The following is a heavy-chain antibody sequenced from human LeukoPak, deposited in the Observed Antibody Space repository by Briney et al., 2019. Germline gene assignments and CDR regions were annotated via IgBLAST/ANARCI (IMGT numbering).Heavy chain of an antibody. CDR1: GGSFSGYY. V-gene: IGHV4-34*01. CDR3: ARVGRCSSTSCYRSSLSYYYYYYMDV. J-gene: IGHJ6*03. Sequence: SETLSLTCAVYGGSFSGYYWSWIRQPPGKGLEWIGEINHSGSTNYNPSLKSRVTISVDTSKNQFSPKLSSVTAADTAVYYCARVGRCSSTSCYRSSLSYYYYYYMDVWGKGTTVTVSS. D-gene: IGHD2-2*01. CDR2: INHSGST.